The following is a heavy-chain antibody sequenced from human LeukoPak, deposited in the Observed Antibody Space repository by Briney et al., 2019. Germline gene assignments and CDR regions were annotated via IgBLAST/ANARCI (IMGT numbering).Heavy chain of an antibody. Sequence: VASVKVSCKASGYTFTNYYMHWVRQTPGQGLEWMGIINPRGGSTSYAQKFQGRVTMTRDTSTNTVYMDLSSLRSEDTAVYYCAREIGPIQLHLWGSAFDYWGQGTLVTVSS. V-gene: IGHV1-46*01. D-gene: IGHD5-18*01. CDR3: AREIGPIQLHLWGSAFDY. CDR2: INPRGGST. CDR1: GYTFTNYY. J-gene: IGHJ4*02.